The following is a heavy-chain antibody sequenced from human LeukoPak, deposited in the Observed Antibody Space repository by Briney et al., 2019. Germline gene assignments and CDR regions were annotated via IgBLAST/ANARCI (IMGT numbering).Heavy chain of an antibody. J-gene: IGHJ4*02. CDR2: IYYSGST. CDR1: GNSISSYNYY. D-gene: IGHD3-9*01. CDR3: ARTMGAGTKLNYFDY. V-gene: IGHV4-61*01. Sequence: SKTLSLTCTVSGNSISSYNYYWSWIRQPPGKGLEWIGYIYYSGSTNYNPSLKSRATISVDTSKNQFSLKLSSVTAADTAVYYCARTMGAGTKLNYFDYWGQGTLVTVSS.